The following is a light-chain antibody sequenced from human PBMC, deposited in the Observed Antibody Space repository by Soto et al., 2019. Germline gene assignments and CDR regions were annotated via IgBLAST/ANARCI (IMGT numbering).Light chain of an antibody. J-gene: IGLJ1*01. Sequence: QSALTQPASVSGSPGQSITISCTGTSSDVGGYNYVSWYQQHPGKAPKLMIFDVNNRPSGVSNRFSGSKSGNTASLTISGLQAEDEAHYYFCSYTSSSTYVFGTGTKLTVL. V-gene: IGLV2-14*01. CDR3: CSYTSSSTYV. CDR1: SSDVGGYNY. CDR2: DVN.